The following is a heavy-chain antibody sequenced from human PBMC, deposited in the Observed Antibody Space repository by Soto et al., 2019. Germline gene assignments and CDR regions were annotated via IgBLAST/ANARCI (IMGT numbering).Heavy chain of an antibody. CDR1: GFSLSTFGMC. D-gene: IGHD6-13*01. V-gene: IGHV2-70*11. Sequence: SGPTLVNPTQTLTLTCTFSGFSLSTFGMCVSWIRQPPGKALEWLARIDWDDVTYYSTSLKTRLTISRDTSKNQVVLTMTNMDPVDTATYYCARTDSSTRYYFDYWGLGTVVPVSS. CDR3: ARTDSSTRYYFDY. CDR2: IDWDDVT. J-gene: IGHJ4*02.